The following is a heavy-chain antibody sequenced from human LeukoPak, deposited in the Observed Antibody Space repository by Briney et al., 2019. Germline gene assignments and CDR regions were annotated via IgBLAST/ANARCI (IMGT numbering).Heavy chain of an antibody. CDR1: GGSISSGDYY. CDR3: ARVSLWFGELPDY. CDR2: IYYSGST. D-gene: IGHD3-10*01. V-gene: IGHV4-30-4*01. J-gene: IGHJ4*02. Sequence: SQTLSLTCTVSGGSISSGDYYWSWIRQPPGKGLEWIGYIYYSGSTYYNPSLKSRVTISVVTSKNQFSLKLSSVTAADTAVYYCARVSLWFGELPDYWGQGTLVTVSS.